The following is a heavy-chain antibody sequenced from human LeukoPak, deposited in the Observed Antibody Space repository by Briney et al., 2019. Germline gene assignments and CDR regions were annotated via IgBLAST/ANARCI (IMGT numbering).Heavy chain of an antibody. CDR1: GYTFTRNY. J-gene: IGHJ4*02. Sequence: GASVKVSCKASGYTFTRNYMHWVRQAPGQGLGWMGWINPDTGGTSFAQKFQGSVTLTRDTSITTAYLELTRLRSDDTAVYYCARISYGDYYFDYWGQGTLVTVSS. V-gene: IGHV1-2*02. CDR2: INPDTGGT. CDR3: ARISYGDYYFDY. D-gene: IGHD4-17*01.